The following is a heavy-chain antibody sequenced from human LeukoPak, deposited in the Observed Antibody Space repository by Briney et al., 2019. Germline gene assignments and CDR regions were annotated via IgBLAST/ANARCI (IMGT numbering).Heavy chain of an antibody. CDR3: ARHWGSSWTFDY. V-gene: IGHV4-34*01. CDR1: GGSFSGYY. D-gene: IGHD6-13*01. Sequence: SETLSLTCAVYGGSFSGYYWSWIRQPPGKGLEWIGEINHSGSTNYNPSLKSRVTISVDTSKNQFSLKLSSVTAADTAVYYCARHWGSSWTFDYWGQGTLVTVSS. CDR2: INHSGST. J-gene: IGHJ4*02.